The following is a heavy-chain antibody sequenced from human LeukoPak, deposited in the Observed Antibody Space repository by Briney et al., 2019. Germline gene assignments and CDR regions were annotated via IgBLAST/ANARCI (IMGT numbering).Heavy chain of an antibody. CDR3: ARSYYYDSSGYWDYFDY. Sequence: SETLSLTCTVSGASIINYYWSWIRQPPGKGLEWIAYIYSNGETNYDPSLKSRVTMSVDTSKNQFSLKLSSVTAADTAVYYCARSYYYDSSGYWDYFDYWGQGTLVTVSS. CDR2: IYSNGET. V-gene: IGHV4-59*12. D-gene: IGHD3-22*01. J-gene: IGHJ4*02. CDR1: GASIINYY.